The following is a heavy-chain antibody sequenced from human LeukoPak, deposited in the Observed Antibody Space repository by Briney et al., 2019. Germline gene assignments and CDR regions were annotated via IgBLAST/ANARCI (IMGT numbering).Heavy chain of an antibody. D-gene: IGHD4-17*01. CDR3: ARVAAMYGDEA. CDR2: IYYSGST. V-gene: IGHV4-30-4*01. J-gene: IGHJ5*02. Sequence: SETLSLTCTVSGGSISSGDYYWSWIRQPPGKGLEWIGYIYYSGSTYYNPSLKSRVTISVDTSKNQFSLKLSSVTAADTAVYYCARVAAMYGDEAWGQGTLVTVSS. CDR1: GGSISSGDYY.